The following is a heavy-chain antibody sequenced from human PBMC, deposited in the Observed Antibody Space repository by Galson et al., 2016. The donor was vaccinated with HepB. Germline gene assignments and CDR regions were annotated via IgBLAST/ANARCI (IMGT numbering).Heavy chain of an antibody. J-gene: IGHJ6*02. Sequence: SVKVSCKASGYTFTTYAVHWVRQAPGQRLEWMGWINAGNGNTKYSQKFQGRVTIKRETSASTAYMELRSLRSEDTAVYYCARDSKGLSSGMDVWGQGTTVTVSS. D-gene: IGHD3-16*02. CDR2: INAGNGNT. CDR3: ARDSKGLSSGMDV. CDR1: GYTFTTYA. V-gene: IGHV1-3*01.